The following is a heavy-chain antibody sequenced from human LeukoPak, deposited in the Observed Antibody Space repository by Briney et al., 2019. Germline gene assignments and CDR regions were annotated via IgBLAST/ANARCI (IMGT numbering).Heavy chain of an antibody. CDR3: GRAFPPLRTSSAGDL. Sequence: AGGSLRLSCSASGLTFSDYDMNWVRQAPGKGLEWVSSISYLSSHVYYGDSVKGRFSISRDNAKNSLYLQMNSLGAEDTAIYYCGRAFPPLRTSSAGDLWGQGILVTVSS. CDR2: ISYLSSHV. J-gene: IGHJ4*02. D-gene: IGHD3-16*01. V-gene: IGHV3-21*01. CDR1: GLTFSDYD.